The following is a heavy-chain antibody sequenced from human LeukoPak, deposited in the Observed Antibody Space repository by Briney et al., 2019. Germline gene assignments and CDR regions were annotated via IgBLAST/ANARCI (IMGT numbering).Heavy chain of an antibody. CDR3: AKATRGSGWSDLGN. J-gene: IGHJ4*02. D-gene: IGHD6-19*01. CDR1: GFTFDDYA. Sequence: PGGSLRLSCAASGFTFDDYAMHWVRQPPGKGLEWVSGISWNSGSIGYADSVKGRFTISRDNAKNSLYLQMNSLRAEDTAFYYCAKATRGSGWSDLGNWGQGTLVAVSS. V-gene: IGHV3-9*01. CDR2: ISWNSGSI.